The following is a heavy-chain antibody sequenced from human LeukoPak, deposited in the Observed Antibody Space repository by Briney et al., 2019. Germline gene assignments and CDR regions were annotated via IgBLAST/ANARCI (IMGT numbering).Heavy chain of an antibody. V-gene: IGHV4-59*12. CDR3: ARDLYSGDAFDI. CDR1: GGSISSYY. D-gene: IGHD2-21*01. J-gene: IGHJ3*02. Sequence: SETLSLTCTVSGGSISSYYWSWIRQPPGKGLEWIGSIYYSGSTYYNPSLKSRVTISVDTSKNQFSLKLSSVTAADTAVYYCARDLYSGDAFDIWGQGTMVTVSS. CDR2: IYYSGST.